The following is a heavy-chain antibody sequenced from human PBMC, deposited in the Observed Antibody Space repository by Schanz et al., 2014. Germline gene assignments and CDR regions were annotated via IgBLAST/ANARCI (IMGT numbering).Heavy chain of an antibody. CDR1: GFTFSSYA. V-gene: IGHV3-23*04. CDR2: ISGSGETT. Sequence: EVQLVESGGGLVQPGGSLRPSCAASGFTFSSYAMSWVRQAPGKGLEWVSAISGSGETTYYADFVKGRFTISRDNSMNTLSLQMNGLSADDTAIYYCAKGQGAVINNWYFDLWGRGTLVTVSS. D-gene: IGHD2-21*01. CDR3: AKGQGAVINNWYFDL. J-gene: IGHJ2*01.